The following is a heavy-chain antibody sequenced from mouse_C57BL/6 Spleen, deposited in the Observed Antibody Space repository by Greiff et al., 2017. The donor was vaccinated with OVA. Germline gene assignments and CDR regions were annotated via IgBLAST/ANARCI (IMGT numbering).Heavy chain of an antibody. D-gene: IGHD2-2*01. V-gene: IGHV1-26*01. CDR3: ASMVTTWNAMDY. Sequence: EVKLQQSGPELVKPGASVKISCKASGYTFTDYYMNWVKQSHGKSLEWIGDINPNNGGTSYNQKFKGKATLTVDKSSSTAYMELRSLTSEDSAVYYCASMVTTWNAMDYWGQGTSVTVSS. J-gene: IGHJ4*01. CDR2: INPNNGGT. CDR1: GYTFTDYY.